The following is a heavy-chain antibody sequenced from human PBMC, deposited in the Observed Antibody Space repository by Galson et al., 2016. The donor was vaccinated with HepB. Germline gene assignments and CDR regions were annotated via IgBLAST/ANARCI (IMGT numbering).Heavy chain of an antibody. V-gene: IGHV3-23*01. D-gene: IGHD3-3*01. Sequence: SLRLSCAASGFTFSSYAMSWVRQAPGKGLEWVSAISGSGGSKYYADSVKGRFTTSRDNAKNTLYLQMNSLRAEDTDVYYCAKDLGFLEWLFFDSYYYYGMDVWCQGTTVTVSS. CDR3: AKDLGFLEWLFFDSYYYYGMDV. CDR1: GFTFSSYA. CDR2: ISGSGGSK. J-gene: IGHJ6*02.